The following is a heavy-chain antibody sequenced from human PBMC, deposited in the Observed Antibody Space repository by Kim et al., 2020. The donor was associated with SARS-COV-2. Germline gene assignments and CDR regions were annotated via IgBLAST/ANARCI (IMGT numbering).Heavy chain of an antibody. D-gene: IGHD4-17*01. CDR3: ARSTTLTTYDY. J-gene: IGHJ4*02. CDR2: T. Sequence: TNYNPSLKSRVTMSVDTSKNQFSLRLSSVTAADTAVYYCARSTTLTTYDYWGQGTLVTVSS. V-gene: IGHV4-59*10.